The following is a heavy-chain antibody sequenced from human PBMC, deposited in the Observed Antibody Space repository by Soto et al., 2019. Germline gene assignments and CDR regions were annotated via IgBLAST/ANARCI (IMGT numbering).Heavy chain of an antibody. CDR1: GYNFTTYG. CDR3: AREGQQPAQATYYYCYGMHI. CDR2: ISGDNVNT. D-gene: IGHD6-13*01. J-gene: IGHJ6*02. Sequence: ASVKVSCKASGYNFTTYGISWVRQAPGQGLEWMGWISGDNVNTKSAQKIQGRITMTTDTSAGTAYMELRSLRSDDTAVYFCAREGQQPAQATYYYCYGMHIWPQG. V-gene: IGHV1-18*01.